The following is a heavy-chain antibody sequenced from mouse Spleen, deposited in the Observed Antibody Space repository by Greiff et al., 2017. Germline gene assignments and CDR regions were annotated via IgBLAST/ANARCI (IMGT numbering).Heavy chain of an antibody. D-gene: IGHD2-2*01. V-gene: IGHV1-15*01. CDR1: GYTFTDYE. CDR3: TRVGYYYAMDY. J-gene: IGHJ4*01. CDR2: IDPETGGT. Sequence: QVQLKESGAELVRPGASVTLSCKASGYTFTDYEMHWVKQTPVHGLEWIGAIDPETGGTAYNQKFKGKAILTADKSSSTAYMELRSLTSEDSAVYYCTRVGYYYAMDYWGQGTSVTVSS.